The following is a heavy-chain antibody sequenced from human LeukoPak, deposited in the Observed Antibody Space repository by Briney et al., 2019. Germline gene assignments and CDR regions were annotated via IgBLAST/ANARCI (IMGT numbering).Heavy chain of an antibody. D-gene: IGHD2-2*01. J-gene: IGHJ4*02. CDR1: GFTFSDYY. CDR3: AKDGRSNTPGY. CDR2: ISSSGST. V-gene: IGHV3-11*01. Sequence: PGGSLRLSCAASGFTFSDYYMSWIRQAPGKGLEWVSYISSSGSTYYADSVKGRFTISRDNSKNTLFLQMNSLRAEDTAVYYCAKDGRSNTPGYWGQGTLVTVSS.